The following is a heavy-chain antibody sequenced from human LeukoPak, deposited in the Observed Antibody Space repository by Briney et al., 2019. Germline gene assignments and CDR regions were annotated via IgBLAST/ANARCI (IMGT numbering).Heavy chain of an antibody. CDR2: INHSGST. V-gene: IGHV4-34*01. CDR3: ARGKFGTRNYFDY. D-gene: IGHD1-1*01. J-gene: IGHJ4*02. CDR1: GGSFSGYY. Sequence: SETLSLTCAVYGGSFSGYYWSWIRQPPGKGLEWIGEINHSGSTNYNPSLKSRVTISVDTSKNQFSLKLSSVTAADTAVYYCARGKFGTRNYFDYWGQGTLVTVSS.